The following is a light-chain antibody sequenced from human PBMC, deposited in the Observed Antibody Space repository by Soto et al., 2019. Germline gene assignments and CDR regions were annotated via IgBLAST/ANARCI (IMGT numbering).Light chain of an antibody. CDR3: SSYTGSSTVV. CDR1: SSDVGSYNR. Sequence: QSALTQPPSVSGSPGQSVTISCTGTSSDVGSYNRVSWYQQPPGTAPKLMIYEDSNRPSGVPDRFSGSKSGNTASLTISGLQAEDEADYYCSSYTGSSTVVFGGGTKLTVL. CDR2: EDS. J-gene: IGLJ2*01. V-gene: IGLV2-18*02.